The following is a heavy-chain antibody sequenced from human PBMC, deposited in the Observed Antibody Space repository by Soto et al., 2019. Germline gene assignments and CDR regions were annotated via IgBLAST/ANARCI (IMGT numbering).Heavy chain of an antibody. D-gene: IGHD2-21*02. CDR3: ARDTYCGGDRYSGAFDI. J-gene: IGHJ3*02. Sequence: GGSLRLSCAASGFTFSSYAMHWVRQAPGKGLEWVAVISYDGSNKYYADSVKGRFTISRDNSKNTLYLQMNSLRAEDTAVYYCARDTYCGGDRYSGAFDIWGQGTMVTVSS. V-gene: IGHV3-30-3*01. CDR1: GFTFSSYA. CDR2: ISYDGSNK.